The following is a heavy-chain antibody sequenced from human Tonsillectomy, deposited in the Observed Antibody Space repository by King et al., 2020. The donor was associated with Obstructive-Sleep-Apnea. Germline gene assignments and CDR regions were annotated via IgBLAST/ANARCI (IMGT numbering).Heavy chain of an antibody. CDR1: GFTLSTDS. J-gene: IGHJ4*02. CDR2: LNGASKKI. CDR3: ARDKDWAFDL. V-gene: IGHV3-48*01. D-gene: IGHD3/OR15-3a*01. Sequence: VQLVEAGGDLVQPGGSLRLSCVASGFTLSTDSMNWVRQAPGKGLEVGSYLNGASKKIHYADSVKGRFTISRDNAKNSLHLQMNSLRAEDTAVYYCARDKDWAFDLWGQGTLVTVSS.